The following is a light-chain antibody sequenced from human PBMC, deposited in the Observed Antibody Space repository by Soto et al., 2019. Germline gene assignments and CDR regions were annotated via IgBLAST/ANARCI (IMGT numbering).Light chain of an antibody. Sequence: QSVLTQPPSASGSPGQSVTISCTGTSSDVGGYNYVSWYQQYPGKAPKLMMYEVNKRPSGVPDRFSGSKSGNTAYLTVSGLQTEDEADYYCSSYAGTNNVFGSGTKVTVL. J-gene: IGLJ1*01. CDR3: SSYAGTNNV. CDR2: EVN. V-gene: IGLV2-8*01. CDR1: SSDVGGYNY.